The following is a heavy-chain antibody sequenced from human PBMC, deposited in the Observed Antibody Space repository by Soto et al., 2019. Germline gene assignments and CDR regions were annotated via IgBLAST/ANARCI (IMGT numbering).Heavy chain of an antibody. V-gene: IGHV3-33*01. J-gene: IGHJ4*02. CDR1: GFTFSSYG. CDR2: IWYDGSNK. CDR3: ARAGYSSGIASYFDY. Sequence: PGGFLRHSSAASGFTFSSYGMHWVRQATGKGQEWVAVIWYDGSNKYYADSVKGRFTISRDNSKNTLYLQMNSLRAEDTAVYYCARAGYSSGIASYFDYWGKGTLVTVSS. D-gene: IGHD6-19*01.